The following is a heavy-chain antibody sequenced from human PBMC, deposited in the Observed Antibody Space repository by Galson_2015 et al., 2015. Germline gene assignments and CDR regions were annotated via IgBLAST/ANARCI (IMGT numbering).Heavy chain of an antibody. D-gene: IGHD1-1*01. CDR2: IYHSGST. J-gene: IGHJ4*02. CDR3: AREATAGIRPDY. V-gene: IGHV4-38-2*02. CDR1: ASSITSGYY. Sequence: ETLSLACGVSASSITSGYYWGWLRAPPGQGLEWIGSIYHSGSTYYNPSLKSRVTLSVDTSKNQFSLTLSSVTAADTAIYYCAREATAGIRPDYWGQGILVTVSS.